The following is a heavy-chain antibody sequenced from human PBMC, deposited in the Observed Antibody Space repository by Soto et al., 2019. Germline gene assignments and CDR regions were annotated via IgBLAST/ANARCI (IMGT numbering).Heavy chain of an antibody. Sequence: PGGSLRLSCAASGFTFSNAWMNWVRQAPGKGLEWVGLIKSKTDGGTIGYPAPVKGRFIISRDDSRNTLYLQMNSLKTEDTAVYYCTTAHPRGPDYWGQGTQVTVSS. J-gene: IGHJ4*02. V-gene: IGHV3-15*01. CDR1: GFTFSNAW. D-gene: IGHD5-12*01. CDR2: IKSKTDGGTI. CDR3: TTAHPRGPDY.